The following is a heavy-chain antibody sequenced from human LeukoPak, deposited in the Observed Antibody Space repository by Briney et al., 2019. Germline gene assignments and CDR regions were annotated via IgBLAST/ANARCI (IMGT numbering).Heavy chain of an antibody. Sequence: SGTLSLTCAVSGGSISSDSWWSWVRQPPGKGLEWIGEIYHSGSTNYNPSLKSRVTISVDKSKNQFSLKLSSVTAADTAVYYCAVRNRAGMAVDYWGQGTLVTVSS. V-gene: IGHV4-4*02. CDR1: GGSISSDSW. J-gene: IGHJ4*02. D-gene: IGHD3-10*01. CDR2: IYHSGST. CDR3: AVRNRAGMAVDY.